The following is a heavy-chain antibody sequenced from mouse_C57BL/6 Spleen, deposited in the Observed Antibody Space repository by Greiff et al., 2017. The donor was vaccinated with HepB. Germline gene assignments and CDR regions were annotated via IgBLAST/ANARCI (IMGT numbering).Heavy chain of an antibody. CDR3: ARTPSTTVPRYFDV. J-gene: IGHJ1*03. D-gene: IGHD1-1*01. CDR1: GYTFTSYW. Sequence: QVQLQQPGAELVRPGSSVKLSCKASGYTFTSYWMHWVKQRPIQGLEWIGNIDPSDSETHYNQKFKDKATLTVDKSSSTAYMQLSSLTSEDSAVYYCARTPSTTVPRYFDVWGTGTTVTVSS. V-gene: IGHV1-52*01. CDR2: IDPSDSET.